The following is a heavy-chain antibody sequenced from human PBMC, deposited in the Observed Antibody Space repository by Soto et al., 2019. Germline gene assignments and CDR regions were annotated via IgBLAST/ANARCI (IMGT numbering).Heavy chain of an antibody. CDR3: AKEVQQLVLDYYYGMDV. V-gene: IGHV3-23*01. CDR2: ISGSGGST. CDR1: GFTFSSYA. D-gene: IGHD6-13*01. J-gene: IGHJ6*02. Sequence: GGSLRLSCAASGFTFSSYAMSWVRQAPGKGLEWVSAISGSGGSTYYADSVKGRFTISRDNSKNTLYLQMNSLRAEDTAVYYCAKEVQQLVLDYYYGMDVWGQGTTVTVSS.